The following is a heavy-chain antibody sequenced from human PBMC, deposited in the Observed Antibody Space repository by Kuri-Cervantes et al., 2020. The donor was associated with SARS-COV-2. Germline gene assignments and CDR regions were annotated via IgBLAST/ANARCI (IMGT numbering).Heavy chain of an antibody. J-gene: IGHJ4*02. D-gene: IGHD3-3*01. V-gene: IGHV3-7*03. CDR2: IKKDGSEK. CDR1: GFSFSMYW. Sequence: GGSLRLSCAASGFSFSMYWMSWVRQAPGKGLEWVANIKKDGSEKYYVDSVKGRFTISRDNSKNTLYLQMNSLRAEDTAVYYCAKVAKYYDFWSGPSAAYYFDYWGQGTLVTVSS. CDR3: AKVAKYYDFWSGPSAAYYFDY.